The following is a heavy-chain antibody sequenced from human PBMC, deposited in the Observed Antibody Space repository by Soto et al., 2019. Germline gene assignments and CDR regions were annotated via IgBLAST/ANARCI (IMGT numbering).Heavy chain of an antibody. CDR2: IFYLGSS. V-gene: IGHV4-39*01. CDR3: ARHSLALRKNNWFDP. Sequence: PSETLSLTCTVSGDSIISSDFYWGGVRQPPGKGLEWIGSIFYLGSSYYNPSLKSRVTMSVDTSKNQFSLRLRSVTAADTALYFCARHSLALRKNNWFDPWGQGSMVTVSS. D-gene: IGHD3-3*02. CDR1: GDSIISSDFY. J-gene: IGHJ5*02.